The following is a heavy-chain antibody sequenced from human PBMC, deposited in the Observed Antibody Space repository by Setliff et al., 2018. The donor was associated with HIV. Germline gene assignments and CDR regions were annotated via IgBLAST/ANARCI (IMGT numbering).Heavy chain of an antibody. CDR3: ATYGEGAPTSWFDP. CDR2: IYPDDSDT. V-gene: IGHV5-51*01. Sequence: PGASLKISCKTFGYTFATSWIAWVRQKPGKGLEWMGIIYPDDSDTRYSPYFEDHVYISVDKSINIAYLEWKALKAADSAMYYCATYGEGAPTSWFDPWGQGTLVTVSS. CDR1: GYTFATSW. J-gene: IGHJ5*02. D-gene: IGHD3-10*01.